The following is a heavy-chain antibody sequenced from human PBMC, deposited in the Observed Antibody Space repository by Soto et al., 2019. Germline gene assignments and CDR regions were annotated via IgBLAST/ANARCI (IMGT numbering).Heavy chain of an antibody. D-gene: IGHD2-15*01. Sequence: GGSLRLSCAASGFTFSSYGMHWVRQAPGKGLEWVAVISYDGSNKYYADSVKGRFTISRDNSKNTLYLQMNSLRAEDTAVYYCAKDGGSVGGFDYWGQGTLVTVSS. CDR3: AKDGGSVGGFDY. CDR2: ISYDGSNK. V-gene: IGHV3-30*18. CDR1: GFTFSSYG. J-gene: IGHJ4*02.